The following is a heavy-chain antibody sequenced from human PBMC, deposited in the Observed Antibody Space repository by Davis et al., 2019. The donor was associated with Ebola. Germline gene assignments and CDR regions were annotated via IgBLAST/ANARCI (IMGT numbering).Heavy chain of an antibody. V-gene: IGHV3-7*01. J-gene: IGHJ3*02. CDR1: GFSFSNYW. CDR2: INQDGSQR. CDR3: ARDPARGAFDI. Sequence: GESLKISCVASGFSFSNYWMTWVRQAPGKGLECVANINQDGSQRYYVDSVKGRFTISRDNAKKSLYLQMNSLRADDTAMYYCARDPARGAFDIWGHGTMVNVSS.